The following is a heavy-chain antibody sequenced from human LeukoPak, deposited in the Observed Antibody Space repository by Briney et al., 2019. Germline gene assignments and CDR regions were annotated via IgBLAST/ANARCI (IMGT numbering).Heavy chain of an antibody. J-gene: IGHJ4*02. CDR3: ARGASYYDSSGAIDFDY. D-gene: IGHD3-22*01. Sequence: SQTLSLTCTVSGGSISSGGYYWSWIRQHPGKGLEWIRYIYYSGSTYYNPSLKSRVTISVDRSKNQFSLKLSSVTAADTAVYYCARGASYYDSSGAIDFDYWGQGTLVTVSS. CDR1: GGSISSGGYY. V-gene: IGHV4-31*03. CDR2: IYYSGST.